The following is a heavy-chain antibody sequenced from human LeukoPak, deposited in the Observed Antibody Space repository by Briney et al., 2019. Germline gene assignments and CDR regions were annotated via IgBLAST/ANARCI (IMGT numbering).Heavy chain of an antibody. CDR1: GGSIMRYY. CDR3: AKHGTHPYHFAS. Sequence: PSETLSLTCTVSGGSIMRYYWSWIRQPPGKGLEYIGYIYYSGSTNCNPSLKSRVTMSVDTSKSQFSLKLSSVTAADNAVYYCAKHGTHPYHFASWGQGTLVTVSS. D-gene: IGHD1-1*01. J-gene: IGHJ4*02. V-gene: IGHV4-59*08. CDR2: IYYSGST.